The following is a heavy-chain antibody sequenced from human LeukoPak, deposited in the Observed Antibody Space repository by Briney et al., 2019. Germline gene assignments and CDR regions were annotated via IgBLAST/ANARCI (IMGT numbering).Heavy chain of an antibody. Sequence: SVKVSCKASGGTFSSYAISWVRQAPGQGLEWMGRIIPIFGTANYAQKFQGRATITTGESTSTAYMELSSLRSEDTAVYYCARDRDDYSNYVVSDYWGQGTLVTVSS. CDR2: IIPIFGTA. J-gene: IGHJ4*02. D-gene: IGHD4-11*01. CDR3: ARDRDDYSNYVVSDY. V-gene: IGHV1-69*05. CDR1: GGTFSSYA.